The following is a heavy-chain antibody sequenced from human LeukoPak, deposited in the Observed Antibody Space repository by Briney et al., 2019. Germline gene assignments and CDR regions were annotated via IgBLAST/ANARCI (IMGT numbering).Heavy chain of an antibody. Sequence: GGSLRLSCAASGFTFSSYAMNWVRQAPGKGLEWVSTISGSGNSTYYADSVKGRFTISRDNSKNALYLQMNSLRAEDTAIYYCAILYSSSPLDYWDQGTLVTVSS. CDR2: ISGSGNST. J-gene: IGHJ4*02. CDR3: AILYSSSPLDY. D-gene: IGHD6-6*01. V-gene: IGHV3-23*01. CDR1: GFTFSSYA.